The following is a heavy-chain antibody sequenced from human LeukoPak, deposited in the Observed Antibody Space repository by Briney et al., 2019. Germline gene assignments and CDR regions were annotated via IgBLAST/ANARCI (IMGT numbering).Heavy chain of an antibody. D-gene: IGHD1-20*01. Sequence: PGGSLRLSCAASGFTFGSYAMSWVRQAPGKGLEWVSAISGSGGSTYYADSVKGRFTISRDNSKNTLYLQMNSLRAEDTAVYYCARRRYNWNAIDYWGQGTLVTVSS. J-gene: IGHJ4*02. V-gene: IGHV3-23*01. CDR3: ARRRYNWNAIDY. CDR1: GFTFGSYA. CDR2: ISGSGGST.